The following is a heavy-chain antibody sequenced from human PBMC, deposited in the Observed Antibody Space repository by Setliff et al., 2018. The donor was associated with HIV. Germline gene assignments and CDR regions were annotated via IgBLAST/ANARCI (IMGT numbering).Heavy chain of an antibody. CDR3: TRQSPVAGSGAFDI. Sequence: SSETLSLTCTVSGDSISSGGYYWSWIRRPAGQGLEWIGRIYTSGNTNYNPSTNYNPSLKSRITISLETSRNQFSLRVTSVTATDTAVYYCTRQSPVAGSGAFDIWGQGTMVTVSS. V-gene: IGHV4-61*02. CDR1: GDSISSGGYY. D-gene: IGHD6-19*01. J-gene: IGHJ3*02. CDR2: IYTSGNTNYNPST.